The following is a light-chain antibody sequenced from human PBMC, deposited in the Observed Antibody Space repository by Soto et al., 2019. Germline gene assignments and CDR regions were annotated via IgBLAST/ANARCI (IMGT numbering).Light chain of an antibody. V-gene: IGKV1-5*01. CDR1: QSVSSW. J-gene: IGKJ1*01. CDR3: QQYNGYSRT. CDR2: HAS. Sequence: DIQMTQSPSTLSASIGDRVTITCLASQSVSSWLAWYQQKPGKAPNLLIYHASTLESGVPPRFSGSGSGTEFTLTISSLQPDDFATYYCQQYNGYSRTFGQGTKVDIK.